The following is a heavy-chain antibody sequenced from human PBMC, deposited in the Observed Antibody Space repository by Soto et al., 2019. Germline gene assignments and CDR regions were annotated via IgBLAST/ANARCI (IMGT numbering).Heavy chain of an antibody. J-gene: IGHJ4*02. CDR3: ARLVYDTSLNYMYFEF. V-gene: IGHV4-4*02. CDR2: IFHDGTA. CDR1: GVSISSGNW. Sequence: KSSETLSLTCAVSGVSISSGNWWTWVRQTPQRGLEYIGEIFHDGTANYYPSFERRVAISVDTSKNLFSLKLTSVTAADTAIYFCARLVYDTSLNYMYFEFWGQGALVTVSS. D-gene: IGHD2-8*01.